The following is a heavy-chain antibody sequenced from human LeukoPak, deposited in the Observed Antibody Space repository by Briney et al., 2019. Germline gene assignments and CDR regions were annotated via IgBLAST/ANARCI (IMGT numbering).Heavy chain of an antibody. D-gene: IGHD3-3*01. CDR1: DDSITIYY. V-gene: IGHV4-59*04. CDR2: IYYSGST. CDR3: ARGLASGYPPIPFDY. Sequence: SETLSLTCTVSDDSITIYYWTWIRQPPGKGLEWIGSIYYSGSTYYNPSLKSRVTISVDTSKIQFSLNLSSVTAADTAIYYCARGLASGYPPIPFDYWGQGTQVTVSS. J-gene: IGHJ4*02.